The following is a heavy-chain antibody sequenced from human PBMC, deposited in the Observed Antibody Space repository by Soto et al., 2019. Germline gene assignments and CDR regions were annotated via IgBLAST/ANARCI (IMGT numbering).Heavy chain of an antibody. CDR3: TPLALNYVSGWCDFSD. Sequence: EAQLVESGGGLVKPGGSLRLSCAASGFTFSNVWMHWVRQAPGKGLEWVGRIKSKMDGETTDYAAPVKVRFSISRDESKNTLYMQMHSPKTEDVAVYYCTPLALNYVSGWCDFSDGGQGTLVTVSS. CDR2: IKSKMDGETT. V-gene: IGHV3-15*07. D-gene: IGHD6-19*01. J-gene: IGHJ4*02. CDR1: GFTFSNVW.